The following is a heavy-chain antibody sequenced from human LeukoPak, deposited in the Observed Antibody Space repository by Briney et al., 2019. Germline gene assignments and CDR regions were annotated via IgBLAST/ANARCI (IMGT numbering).Heavy chain of an antibody. Sequence: GGSLRLSCAASGFTFRSFAMSWVRQAPGKGLEWVSGIIGSGRTTFHADSVKGRFTISRDNSKNTLYLQMNSLRAEDTAIYYCAKKEGDTYFSWYMDVWGKGTTVTVPS. CDR3: AKKEGDTYFSWYMDV. V-gene: IGHV3-23*01. J-gene: IGHJ6*03. D-gene: IGHD2-21*01. CDR1: GFTFRSFA. CDR2: IIGSGRTT.